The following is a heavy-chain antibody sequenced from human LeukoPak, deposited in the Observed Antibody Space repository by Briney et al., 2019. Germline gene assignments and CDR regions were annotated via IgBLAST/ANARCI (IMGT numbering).Heavy chain of an antibody. J-gene: IGHJ4*02. CDR2: IYYSGGT. CDR1: GGSISSYY. Sequence: SETLSLTCTVSGGSISSYYWSWIRQPPGKGLEWMGYIYYSGGTNYNPPLKSRVAISVDTSKNQFSLMLNSVTAADTAVYYCARFDTSGYYVDNWGQGTLVTVSS. D-gene: IGHD3-22*01. CDR3: ARFDTSGYYVDN. V-gene: IGHV4-59*01.